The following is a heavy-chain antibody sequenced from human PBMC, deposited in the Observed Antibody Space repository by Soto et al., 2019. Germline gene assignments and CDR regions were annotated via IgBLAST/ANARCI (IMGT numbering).Heavy chain of an antibody. D-gene: IGHD6-19*01. CDR2: INRDGSST. Sequence: GGSLRLSCGASGITVSSYWMHWVRQAPGKGLVWVSRINRDGSSTNYADSVKGRFTISRGNAKNTLYLQMNSLRAEDTAVYYCAREAAVAGTVFDYWGQGILVTVSS. J-gene: IGHJ4*02. CDR1: GITVSSYW. CDR3: AREAAVAGTVFDY. V-gene: IGHV3-74*01.